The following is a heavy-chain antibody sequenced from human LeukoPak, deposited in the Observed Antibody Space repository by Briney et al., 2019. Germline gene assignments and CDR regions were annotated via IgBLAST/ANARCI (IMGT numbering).Heavy chain of an antibody. CDR3: ARGRYFYGGKNNYYYYYYMDV. CDR1: GYTFTSYD. D-gene: IGHD4-23*01. CDR2: MNPNSGNT. V-gene: IGHV1-8*01. J-gene: IGHJ6*03. Sequence: ASVKVSCKASGYTFTSYDINWVRQATGQGLEWMGWMNPNSGNTGYAQKFQGRVIMTRNTSISTAYMELSSLRSEDTAVYYCARGRYFYGGKNNYYYYYYMDVWAKGPRSPSP.